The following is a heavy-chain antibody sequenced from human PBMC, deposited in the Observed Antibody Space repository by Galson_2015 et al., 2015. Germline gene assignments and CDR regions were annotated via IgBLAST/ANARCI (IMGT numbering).Heavy chain of an antibody. V-gene: IGHV3-30*02. J-gene: IGHJ3*01. CDR1: RFTFSSYG. CDR3: ARDGGTVELANRGAFDV. CDR2: IHYDGSNK. Sequence: SLRLSCAASRFTFSSYGMNWVRQAPGKGLEWVAFIHYDGSNKDYADSVKGRFTISRDNSKNTLYLQLNSLRAEDTAVYYCARDGGTVELANRGAFDVWGQGTMVTVSS. D-gene: IGHD5-24*01.